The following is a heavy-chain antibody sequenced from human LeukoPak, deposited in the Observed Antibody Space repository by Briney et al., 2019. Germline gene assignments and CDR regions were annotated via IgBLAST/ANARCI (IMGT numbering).Heavy chain of an antibody. D-gene: IGHD3-10*01. J-gene: IGHJ6*03. CDR2: IVVGSGNT. Sequence: ASVKVSCKASGFTFTRSAMQWVRQARGQRLEWIGWIVVGSGNTKYAQKFQERVTITRDMSTGTAYMELSSLRAEDTAVYYCARVSSKTMVRAIITKKNYYYYYMDVWGKGTTVTISS. CDR3: ARVSSKTMVRAIITKKNYYYYYMDV. CDR1: GFTFTRSA. V-gene: IGHV1-58*02.